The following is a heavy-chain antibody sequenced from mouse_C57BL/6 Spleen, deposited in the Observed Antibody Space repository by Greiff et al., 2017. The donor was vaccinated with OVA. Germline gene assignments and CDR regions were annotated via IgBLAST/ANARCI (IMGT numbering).Heavy chain of an antibody. CDR2: IDPSDSYT. D-gene: IGHD2-5*01. CDR1: GYTFTSYW. V-gene: IGHV1-69*01. J-gene: IGHJ4*01. CDR3: ARWSNLYYYAMDY. Sequence: LQQPGAELVMPGASVKLSCKASGYTFTSYWMHWVKQRPGQGLEWIGEIDPSDSYTNYNQKFKGKSTLTVDKSSSTAYMQLSSLTSEDSAVYYCARWSNLYYYAMDYWGQGTSVTVSS.